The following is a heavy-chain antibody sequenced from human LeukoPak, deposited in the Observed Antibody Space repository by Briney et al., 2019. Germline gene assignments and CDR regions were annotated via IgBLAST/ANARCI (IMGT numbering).Heavy chain of an antibody. Sequence: LRASVKVSCKASGGTFSSYAISWVRQAPGQGLEWMGGIIPTFGTANYAQKFQGRVTITADESTSTAYMELSSLRSEDTAVYYCARDPSEKVVVAAYYGMDVWGQGTTVTVSS. CDR3: ARDPSEKVVVAAYYGMDV. D-gene: IGHD2-15*01. V-gene: IGHV1-69*13. J-gene: IGHJ6*02. CDR1: GGTFSSYA. CDR2: IIPTFGTA.